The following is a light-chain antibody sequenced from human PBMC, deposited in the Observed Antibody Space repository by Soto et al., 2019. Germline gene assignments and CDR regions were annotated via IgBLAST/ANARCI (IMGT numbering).Light chain of an antibody. CDR2: EVR. J-gene: IGLJ1*01. CDR3: SSYTSSSTVV. CDR1: SXDVGDYNF. Sequence: QSVLTQPASVSGSPGQSITISCTGTSXDVGDYNFVFWYQQHAGKAPKLVISEVRNRPSGVSDRFSGSKSGNRASLTISGLQAEDEADYYCSSYTSSSTVVFGTGTKVTVL. V-gene: IGLV2-14*01.